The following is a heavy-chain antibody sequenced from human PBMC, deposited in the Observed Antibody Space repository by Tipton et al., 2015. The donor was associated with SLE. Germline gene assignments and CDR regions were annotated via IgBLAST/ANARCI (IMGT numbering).Heavy chain of an antibody. CDR2: IYSGGSST. CDR1: GFTFSSYA. D-gene: IGHD4/OR15-4a*01. J-gene: IGHJ4*02. Sequence: SLRLSCAASGFTFSSYAMSWVRQAPGKGLEWVSLIYSGGSSTYYADSVKGRLTISRDNSKNTLYLQMNSLSAEDTAVYYCAKDCRWGAKYYFDYWGQGTLVTVSS. CDR3: AKDCRWGAKYYFDY. V-gene: IGHV3-23*03.